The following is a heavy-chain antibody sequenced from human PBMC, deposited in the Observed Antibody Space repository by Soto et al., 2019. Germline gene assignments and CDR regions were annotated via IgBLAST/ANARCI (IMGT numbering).Heavy chain of an antibody. Sequence: PSETLSLTCTVSGGSISSGDYYWSWIRQPPGKGLEWIGYIYYSGSTYYNPSLKSRVTISVDTSKNQFSLKLSSVTAADTAVYYCARGRFLEWLLKDYGMDVWGQGTTVTVSS. CDR2: IYYSGST. CDR3: ARGRFLEWLLKDYGMDV. CDR1: GGSISSGDYY. D-gene: IGHD3-3*01. V-gene: IGHV4-30-4*01. J-gene: IGHJ6*02.